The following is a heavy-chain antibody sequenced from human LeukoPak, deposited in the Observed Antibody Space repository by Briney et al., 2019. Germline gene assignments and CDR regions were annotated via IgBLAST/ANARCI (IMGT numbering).Heavy chain of an antibody. CDR2: MNPNSGNT. Sequence: ASVKVSCKASGYTFTSYDINWVRQATGQGLEWMGWMNPNSGNTGYAQKFQGRVTMTRDTSTSTVYMELSSLRSEDTAVYYCARSMVRGSNYYYGMDVWGQGTTVTVSS. D-gene: IGHD3-10*01. CDR1: GYTFTSYD. V-gene: IGHV1-8*02. CDR3: ARSMVRGSNYYYGMDV. J-gene: IGHJ6*02.